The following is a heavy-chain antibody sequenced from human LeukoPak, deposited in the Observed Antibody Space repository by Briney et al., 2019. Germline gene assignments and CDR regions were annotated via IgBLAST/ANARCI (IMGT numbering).Heavy chain of an antibody. D-gene: IGHD3-3*01. J-gene: IGHJ4*02. Sequence: SETLSLTCTVSGGSISSYYWSWIRQPAGKGLEWIGRIYTSGSTNYNPSLKSRVTMSVDTSKNQFSLKLSSVTAADTAVYYCAREKYYDFWSGYDYFDYWGQGTLVTVSS. CDR1: GGSISSYY. V-gene: IGHV4-4*07. CDR3: AREKYYDFWSGYDYFDY. CDR2: IYTSGST.